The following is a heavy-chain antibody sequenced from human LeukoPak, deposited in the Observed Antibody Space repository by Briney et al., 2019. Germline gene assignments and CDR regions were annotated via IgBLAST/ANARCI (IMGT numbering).Heavy chain of an antibody. V-gene: IGHV4-59*01. CDR3: ARGGSGVAFDY. J-gene: IGHJ4*02. CDR2: LYNSGST. D-gene: IGHD7-27*01. Sequence: SETLSLTCAVYGGSFSGYYWSWIRQPPGKGLEWIGYLYNSGSTNYNPSLKSRVTISVDTSKNQFTLKLSSVTAADTAVYYCARGGSGVAFDYWGQGTLVTVSS. CDR1: GGSFSGYY.